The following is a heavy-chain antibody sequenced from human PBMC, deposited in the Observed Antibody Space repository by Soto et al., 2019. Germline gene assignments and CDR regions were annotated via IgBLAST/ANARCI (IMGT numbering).Heavy chain of an antibody. CDR1: GGSLSNYF. CDR2: IDNSGRT. Sequence: RSLTCTVSGGSLSNYFCNWIRQPAGKGLEWIGRIDNSGRTNYNPSLKSRITMSADTSRNQFSLKLNSVTAADTAVHSRGTAGTDSWRDPLDYWGQGALVTVSS. CDR3: GTAGTDSWRDPLDY. D-gene: IGHD3-3*01. J-gene: IGHJ4*02. V-gene: IGHV4-4*07.